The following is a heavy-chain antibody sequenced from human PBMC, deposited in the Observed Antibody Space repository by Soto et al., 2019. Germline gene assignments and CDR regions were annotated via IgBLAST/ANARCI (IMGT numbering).Heavy chain of an antibody. CDR2: TYPGDSDT. J-gene: IGHJ4*02. D-gene: IGHD1-26*01. Sequence: GESLKISCKGSGYSFTSYWIGWVRQMPGKGLEWMGITYPGDSDTRYSPSFQGQVTISADKSISTAYLQWSSLRASDTAMYYCARHPHSGRDYFDYWGQGTLVTVSS. V-gene: IGHV5-51*01. CDR3: ARHPHSGRDYFDY. CDR1: GYSFTSYW.